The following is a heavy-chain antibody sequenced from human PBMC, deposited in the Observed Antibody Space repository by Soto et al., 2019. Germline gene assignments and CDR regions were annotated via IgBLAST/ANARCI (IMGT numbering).Heavy chain of an antibody. Sequence: QVQLVESGGGVVQPGRSLRLSCVASGFTFSSYGMHWVRQTPDKGLEWVAVIWYDGSNKDYVDSVKGRFTISRDNSKNTLYLQMNNLRVEDTAVYYCAGDRGEIVGVRHDYWGQGTLVTVSS. J-gene: IGHJ4*02. CDR1: GFTFSSYG. D-gene: IGHD1-26*01. CDR2: IWYDGSNK. CDR3: AGDRGEIVGVRHDY. V-gene: IGHV3-33*01.